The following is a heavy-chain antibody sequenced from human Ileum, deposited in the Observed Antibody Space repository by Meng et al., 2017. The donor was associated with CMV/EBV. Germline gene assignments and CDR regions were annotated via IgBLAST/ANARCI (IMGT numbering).Heavy chain of an antibody. J-gene: IGHJ4*02. CDR1: GDSVSGGTYS. Sequence: QVQRQESGPGLVKPSQTLSLTCTVSGDSVSGGTYSWNWIRQPAGKGLEWIGRIYTTGTTNYNPSLKSRVIISSDTSNNQFSLELTSVTAADTAVYYCVNRAWMDFWGQGNLVTVSS. V-gene: IGHV4-61*02. CDR2: IYTTGTT. D-gene: IGHD3/OR15-3a*01. CDR3: VNRAWMDF.